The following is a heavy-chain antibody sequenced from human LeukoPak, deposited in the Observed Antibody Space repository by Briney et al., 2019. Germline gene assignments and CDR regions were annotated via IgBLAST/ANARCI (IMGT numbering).Heavy chain of an antibody. Sequence: ASVKVSCKASGGTFSSYAISWVRQPPGQGLEWMGGIIPIFGTANYAQKFQGRVTITTDESTSTAYMELSSLRSEDTAVYYCATGRWLQLGYYYYYMDVWGKGTTVTVSS. CDR2: IIPIFGTA. V-gene: IGHV1-69*05. D-gene: IGHD5-24*01. J-gene: IGHJ6*03. CDR3: ATGRWLQLGYYYYYMDV. CDR1: GGTFSSYA.